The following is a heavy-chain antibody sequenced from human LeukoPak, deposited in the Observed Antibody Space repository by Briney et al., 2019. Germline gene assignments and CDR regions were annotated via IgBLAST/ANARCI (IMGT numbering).Heavy chain of an antibody. CDR1: GGSISCYY. CDR3: AREIPLVGATDY. CDR2: IYTSGST. D-gene: IGHD1-26*01. J-gene: IGHJ4*02. V-gene: IGHV4-4*07. Sequence: SETLSLTCTVSGGSISCYYWSWIRQPAGKGLEWIGRIYTSGSTNYNPSLKSRVTMSVDTSKNQFSLKLSSVTAADTAVYYCAREIPLVGATDYWGQGTLVTVSS.